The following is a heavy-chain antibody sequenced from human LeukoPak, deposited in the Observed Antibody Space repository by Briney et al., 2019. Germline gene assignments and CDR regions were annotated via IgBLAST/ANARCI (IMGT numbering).Heavy chain of an antibody. J-gene: IGHJ4*02. CDR3: ARASGYYESSGYFVEDY. V-gene: IGHV3-11*04. Sequence: PGGSLRLSCAASGFTFDDYGMSWIRQAPGKGLEWVSYISSSGSTIYYADSVKGRFTISRDNAKNSLYLQMNSLRAEDTAVYYCARASGYYESSGYFVEDYWGQGTLVTVSS. CDR1: GFTFDDYG. CDR2: ISSSGSTI. D-gene: IGHD3-22*01.